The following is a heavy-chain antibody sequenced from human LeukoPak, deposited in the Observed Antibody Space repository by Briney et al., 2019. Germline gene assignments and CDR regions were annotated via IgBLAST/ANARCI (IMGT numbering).Heavy chain of an antibody. J-gene: IGHJ6*03. CDR2: TYYRSKWYN. CDR1: GDSVSSNSAA. Sequence: SQTLSLTCAISGDSVSSNSAAWNWIRQSPSRGLEWLGRTYYRSKWYNDYAVSVKSRITINPDTSKSQFSLQLNSVTPEDTAVYYCARDYYGSGSYYYYYYMDVWGKGTTVTVSS. V-gene: IGHV6-1*01. D-gene: IGHD3-10*01. CDR3: ARDYYGSGSYYYYYYMDV.